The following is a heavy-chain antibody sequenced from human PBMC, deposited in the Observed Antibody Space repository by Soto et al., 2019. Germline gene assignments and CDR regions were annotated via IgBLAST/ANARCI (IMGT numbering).Heavy chain of an antibody. V-gene: IGHV1-18*01. CDR2: ISAYNGNT. J-gene: IGHJ5*02. CDR1: GYTFTSYG. CDR3: ARDRALVPAAIFDWFDP. D-gene: IGHD2-2*01. Sequence: GASVKVSCKASGYTFTSYGISWVRQAPGQGFEWMGWISAYNGNTNYAQKLQGRVTMTTDTSTSTAYMELRSLRSDDTAVYYCARDRALVPAAIFDWFDPWGQGTLVTVSS.